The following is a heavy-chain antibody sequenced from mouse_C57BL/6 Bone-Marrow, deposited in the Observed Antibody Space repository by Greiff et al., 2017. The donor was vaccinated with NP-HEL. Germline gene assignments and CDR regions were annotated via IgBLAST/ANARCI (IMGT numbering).Heavy chain of an antibody. Sequence: EVQLQQPGSELVKPGASVKISCKASGYSFTDYNMNWVKQSHGKRLEWIGEINPNSGTTSYNQKFTGKATLTVDPSSSTAYMQLNSLTSEDSAVYYCARSGDYPFAYWGQGTLVTVSA. CDR3: ARSGDYPFAY. D-gene: IGHD2-4*01. CDR2: INPNSGTT. V-gene: IGHV1-39*01. J-gene: IGHJ3*01. CDR1: GYSFTDYN.